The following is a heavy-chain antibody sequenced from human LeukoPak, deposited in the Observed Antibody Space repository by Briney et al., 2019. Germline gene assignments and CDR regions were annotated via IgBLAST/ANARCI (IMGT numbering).Heavy chain of an antibody. J-gene: IGHJ4*02. CDR3: ARDPLGHGYDFWSGYYSYFDY. D-gene: IGHD3-3*01. CDR2: ISSSSSYI. CDR1: GFTFSSYS. V-gene: IGHV3-21*01. Sequence: KPGGSLRLSCAASGFTFSSYSMNWVRQAPGKGLEWVSSISSSSSYIYYADSVKGRFTISRDNAKNSLYLQMNSLRAEDTAVYYCARDPLGHGYDFWSGYYSYFDYWGQGTLVTVSS.